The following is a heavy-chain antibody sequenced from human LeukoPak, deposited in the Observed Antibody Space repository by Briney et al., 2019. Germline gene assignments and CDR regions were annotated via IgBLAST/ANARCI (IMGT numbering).Heavy chain of an antibody. J-gene: IGHJ4*02. Sequence: PGGSLRLSCTASGFTFSNYDMTWVRQAPGKGLEWVSSISATTIYTFSADSVRGRFTISRDNVENSLYLQMNNPRGEDTGVYFCARIGLGRDAYNSFHFWGQGTLVTVSS. CDR2: ISATTIYT. V-gene: IGHV3-21*01. CDR3: ARIGLGRDAYNSFHF. D-gene: IGHD5-24*01. CDR1: GFTFSNYD.